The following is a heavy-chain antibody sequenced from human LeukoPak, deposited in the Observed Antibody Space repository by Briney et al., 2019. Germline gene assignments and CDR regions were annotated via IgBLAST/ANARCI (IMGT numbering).Heavy chain of an antibody. CDR2: ISRNGGST. CDR3: AKRPSGYYDY. V-gene: IGHV3-64*04. J-gene: IGHJ4*02. CDR1: GFTFNSYP. Sequence: GGSLRLSCSASGFTFNSYPVHWVRQAPGKGLEYVSGISRNGGSTYYADSVKGRFTISRDNSKNTLYLQMNSLRAEDTAVYYCAKRPSGYYDYWGQGTLVTVSS. D-gene: IGHD3-3*01.